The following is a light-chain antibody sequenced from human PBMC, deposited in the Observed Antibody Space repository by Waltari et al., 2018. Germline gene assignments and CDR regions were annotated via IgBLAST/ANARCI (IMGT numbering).Light chain of an antibody. CDR1: QSVGTY. V-gene: IGKV3-11*01. CDR2: DAS. J-gene: IGKJ4*01. CDR3: QQRRNWPLT. Sequence: EIVLTQSPAILSFSPGESATLPCRTSQSVGTYLAWYQQRPGQSPRLLISDASYRATGIPARFSGSGSETDFTLTISSLQPEDFAVYYCQQRRNWPLTFGGGTRVEI.